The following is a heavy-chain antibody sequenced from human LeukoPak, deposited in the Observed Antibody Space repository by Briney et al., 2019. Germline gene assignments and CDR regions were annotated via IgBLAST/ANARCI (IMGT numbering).Heavy chain of an antibody. CDR2: INSDGSST. D-gene: IGHD2-15*01. CDR3: ARDGWLLGYYCMDV. J-gene: IGHJ6*03. CDR1: GFTFSSYW. Sequence: PGGSLRLSCAASGFTFSSYWMHWVRQAPGEGLVWVSRINSDGSSTSYADSVKGRFTISRDNAKNTLYLQMNSLRAEDTAVYYCARDGWLLGYYCMDVWGKGTTVTISS. V-gene: IGHV3-74*01.